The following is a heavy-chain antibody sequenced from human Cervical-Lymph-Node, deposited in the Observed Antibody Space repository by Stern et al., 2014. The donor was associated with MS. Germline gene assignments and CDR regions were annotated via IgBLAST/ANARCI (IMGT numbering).Heavy chain of an antibody. J-gene: IGHJ4*02. D-gene: IGHD2-8*02. CDR3: ASEKCTSASCFLS. Sequence: QVQLVESGGGLVKPGGSLRLSCAASGFPFGADFLTWIRQAPGKGLEWVSYISSSGSTVHYADSVKGRFTISRDNANNSLYLQMNSLRAEDTAVYYCASEKCTSASCFLSWGQGALVTVSS. V-gene: IGHV3-11*01. CDR1: GFPFGADF. CDR2: ISSSGSTV.